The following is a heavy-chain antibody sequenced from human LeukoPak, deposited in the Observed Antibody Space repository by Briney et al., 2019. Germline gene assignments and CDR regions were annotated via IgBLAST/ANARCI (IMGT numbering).Heavy chain of an antibody. CDR3: ARQSAITMVRGKSAFDI. J-gene: IGHJ3*02. V-gene: IGHV4-59*08. CDR1: GGSISSYY. Sequence: PSETLSLTCTVSGGSISSYYWSWIRQPPGKGLEWIGYIYYSGSTNYNPSLKSRVTISVDTSKNQFSLKLSSVTAADTAVYYCARQSAITMVRGKSAFDIWGQGTMVTVSS. D-gene: IGHD3-10*01. CDR2: IYYSGST.